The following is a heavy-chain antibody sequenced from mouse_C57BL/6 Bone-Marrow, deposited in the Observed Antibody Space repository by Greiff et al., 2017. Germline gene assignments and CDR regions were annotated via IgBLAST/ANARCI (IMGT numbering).Heavy chain of an antibody. D-gene: IGHD2-5*01. J-gene: IGHJ1*03. CDR1: GFSLTSYG. V-gene: IGHV2-9*01. CDR3: AKHAYYSNYSYWYFDV. Sequence: VQLQQSGPGLVAPSQSLSITCTVSGFSLTSYGVDWVRQPPGKGLEWLGVIWGGGSTNYTSALMSRLSISKDNSKSQVFLKMNSLQTDDTAMYYCAKHAYYSNYSYWYFDVWGTGTTVTVSS. CDR2: IWGGGST.